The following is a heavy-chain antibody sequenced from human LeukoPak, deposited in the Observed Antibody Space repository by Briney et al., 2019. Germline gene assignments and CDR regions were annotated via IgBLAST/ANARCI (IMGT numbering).Heavy chain of an antibody. CDR2: IKQDGSEK. J-gene: IGHJ4*02. V-gene: IGHV3-7*03. CDR1: GFTFSSYW. CDR3: AKDGIGYSGYAPFDY. Sequence: GGSLRLSCAASGFTFSSYWMSWVRQAPGKGLEWVANIKQDGSEKYYVDSVKGRFTISRDNAKNSLYLQMNSLRAEDTAVYYCAKDGIGYSGYAPFDYWGQGTLVTVSS. D-gene: IGHD5-12*01.